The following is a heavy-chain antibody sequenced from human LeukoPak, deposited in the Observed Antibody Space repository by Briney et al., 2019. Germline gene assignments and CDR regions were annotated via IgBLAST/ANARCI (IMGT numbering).Heavy chain of an antibody. CDR3: ARGGYYDFWSGYYFFDP. Sequence: ASVKVSCKASGYTFTSYGISWVRQAPGQGLEWMGWISAYNGNTNYAQKLQGRVTMTTDTSTSTAYMELRILRSDDTAVYYCARGGYYDFWSGYYFFDPWGQGTLVTVSS. CDR1: GYTFTSYG. J-gene: IGHJ5*02. V-gene: IGHV1-18*01. D-gene: IGHD3-3*01. CDR2: ISAYNGNT.